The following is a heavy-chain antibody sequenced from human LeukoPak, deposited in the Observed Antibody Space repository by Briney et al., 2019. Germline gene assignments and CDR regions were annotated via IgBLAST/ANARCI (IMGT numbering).Heavy chain of an antibody. CDR2: VSDRGDIT. J-gene: IGHJ4*02. D-gene: IGHD5-12*01. CDR3: AKGLKDWLRPYYFDY. Sequence: GGSLRLSCAASGFTFSSYAMSWVRQAPGKGLEWVSCVSDRGDITHYADSVQGRFSISRDNSKNTLYLQMDNLRAEDTAIYYCAKGLKDWLRPYYFDYWARDPWSPSPQ. V-gene: IGHV3-23*01. CDR1: GFTFSSYA.